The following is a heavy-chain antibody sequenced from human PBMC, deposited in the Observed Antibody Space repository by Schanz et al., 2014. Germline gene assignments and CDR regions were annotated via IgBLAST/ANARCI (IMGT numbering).Heavy chain of an antibody. CDR3: ARNRGSGGQNWYFDL. D-gene: IGHD1-26*01. CDR2: ISHDGYST. J-gene: IGHJ2*01. CDR1: GFTFSTFA. V-gene: IGHV3-64*04. Sequence: VQLVESGGDLVQPGGSLRLSCSASGFTFSTFAMHWVRQAPGKGLEYVSAISHDGYSTYYADSVKGRFTISRDNAKNSLYLEMNSLRAEDTAVYYCARNRGSGGQNWYFDLWGRGTLVTVSS.